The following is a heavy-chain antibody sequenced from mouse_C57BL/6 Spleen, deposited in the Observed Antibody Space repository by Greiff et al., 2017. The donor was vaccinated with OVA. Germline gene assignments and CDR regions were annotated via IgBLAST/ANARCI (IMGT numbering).Heavy chain of an antibody. Sequence: VKLVEPGPELVKPGASVKISCKASGYAFSSSWMNWVKQRPGQGLEWIGRIYPGDGDTNYNGKFKGKATLTADKSSSTAYMQLSSLTSEDSAVYSGARWSYKATEVFTDYWGQGTTLTVSS. CDR1: GYAFSSSW. V-gene: IGHV1-82*01. J-gene: IGHJ2*01. CDR3: ARWSYKATEVFTDY. CDR2: IYPGDGDT. D-gene: IGHD1-1*01.